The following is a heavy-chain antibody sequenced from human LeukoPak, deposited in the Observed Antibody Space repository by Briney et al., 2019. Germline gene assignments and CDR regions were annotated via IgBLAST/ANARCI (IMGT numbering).Heavy chain of an antibody. Sequence: SQTLSLTCTVSGGSISSSNSYWGWIRQPPGKGLEWIGSIYYTGNTYYNASLKSRVTISIDTSKNQISLRLTSVTATDTAMYYCARQTGSGLFTLPGGQGTLVTVSS. D-gene: IGHD3/OR15-3a*01. CDR1: GGSISSSNSY. V-gene: IGHV4-39*01. CDR2: IYYTGNT. J-gene: IGHJ4*02. CDR3: ARQTGSGLFTLP.